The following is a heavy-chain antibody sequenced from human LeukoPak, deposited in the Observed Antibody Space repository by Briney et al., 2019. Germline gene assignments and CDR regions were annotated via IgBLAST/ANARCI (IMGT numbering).Heavy chain of an antibody. Sequence: SVKVSCKASGGTFSSYAISWVRQAPGQGLEWMGGIIPIFGTANYAQKFQGRVTITTDESTSTAYMELSSLRSEDTAVYYCARVPDGRYSSGWLLDYWGQGTLVTVSS. V-gene: IGHV1-69*05. CDR3: ARVPDGRYSSGWLLDY. D-gene: IGHD6-19*01. CDR1: GGTFSSYA. CDR2: IIPIFGTA. J-gene: IGHJ4*02.